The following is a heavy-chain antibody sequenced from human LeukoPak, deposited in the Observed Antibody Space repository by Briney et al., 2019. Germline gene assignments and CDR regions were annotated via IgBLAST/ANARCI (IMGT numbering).Heavy chain of an antibody. CDR1: GFTFSSYA. CDR3: ANRYCSSTTCSYFDY. J-gene: IGHJ4*02. D-gene: IGHD2-2*01. V-gene: IGHV3-30-3*01. CDR2: ISYDGSNK. Sequence: GGSLRLSCAASGFTFSSYAMHWVRQAPGKGLEWVAVISYDGSNKYYADSVKGRFTISRDNSKNTLYLQMNSLRAEDTAVYYCANRYCSSTTCSYFDYWGQGTLVTVSS.